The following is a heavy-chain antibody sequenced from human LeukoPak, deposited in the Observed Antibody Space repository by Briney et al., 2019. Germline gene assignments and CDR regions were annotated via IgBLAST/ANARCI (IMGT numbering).Heavy chain of an antibody. Sequence: GGSLRLSCDASDFAFSTYGMHWVRQAPGKGLEWVALISYDGSNKYYADSVKGRFTISRDNAKNSLYLQMNSLRAEDTAVYYCARDRGPLGEDNYWGQGTLVTVSS. CDR3: ARDRGPLGEDNY. CDR1: DFAFSTYG. CDR2: ISYDGSNK. D-gene: IGHD3-10*01. J-gene: IGHJ4*02. V-gene: IGHV3-30*03.